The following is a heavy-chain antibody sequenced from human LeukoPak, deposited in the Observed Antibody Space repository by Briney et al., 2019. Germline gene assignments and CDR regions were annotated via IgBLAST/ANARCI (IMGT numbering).Heavy chain of an antibody. V-gene: IGHV3-7*01. J-gene: IGHJ4*02. CDR1: GFTFRTYW. CDR2: VKPDGSEQ. D-gene: IGHD5-24*01. CDR3: ARYNSAFDF. Sequence: GGSLGLSCEASGFTFRTYWMNWVRQAPGKGLEWVACVKPDGSEQYYADSLEGRFTISRDNAKNSVYLQLYSLTADDTAVYYCARYNSAFDFWGQGSLVTVSS.